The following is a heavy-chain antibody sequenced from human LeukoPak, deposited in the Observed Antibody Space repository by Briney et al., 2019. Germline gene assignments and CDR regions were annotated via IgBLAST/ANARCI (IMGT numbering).Heavy chain of an antibody. V-gene: IGHV1-8*03. D-gene: IGHD5-18*01. CDR3: ARDGKYGYSRGTDRGASNTYYYYMDV. Sequence: ASVKVSCKASGYTFTSYDINWVRQATGQGLEWMGWMNPNSGNTGYAQKFQGRVTITRNTSISTAYMELSSLRSEDTAVYYCARDGKYGYSRGTDRGASNTYYYYMDVWGRGTTVTISS. J-gene: IGHJ6*03. CDR2: MNPNSGNT. CDR1: GYTFTSYD.